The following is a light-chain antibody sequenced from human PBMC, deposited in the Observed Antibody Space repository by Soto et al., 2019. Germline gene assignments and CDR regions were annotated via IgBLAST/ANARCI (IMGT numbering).Light chain of an antibody. Sequence: QSVLTQPPSGSAAPGQKVPISCSGSSSNIGKNYVSWYQQLPGTAPKLLIYENNKRPSGIPDRFSGSKSGTSATLGITGLQTGDEAEYYCGEWDSRLSAVYVFGTGTKVTVL. CDR1: SSNIGKNY. V-gene: IGLV1-51*02. CDR3: GEWDSRLSAVYV. CDR2: ENN. J-gene: IGLJ1*01.